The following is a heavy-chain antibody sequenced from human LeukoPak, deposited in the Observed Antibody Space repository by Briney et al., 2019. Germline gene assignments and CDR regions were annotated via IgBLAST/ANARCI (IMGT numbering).Heavy chain of an antibody. D-gene: IGHD5-18*01. CDR1: GDSMSSSSVYY. Sequence: PSETLSLTCTVSGDSMSSSSVYYWGWIRQAPGKGLEWIGSIYDTGNTHYSPTLQSRVSIYLEKSRNQFSLKLTSVTAADTAVYYCARLRGYSYAADPWGRGTLVTDSS. J-gene: IGHJ5*02. CDR3: ARLRGYSYAADP. CDR2: IYDTGNT. V-gene: IGHV4-39*01.